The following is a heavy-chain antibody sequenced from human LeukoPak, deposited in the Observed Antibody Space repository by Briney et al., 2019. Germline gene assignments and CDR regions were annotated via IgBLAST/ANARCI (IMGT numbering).Heavy chain of an antibody. V-gene: IGHV4-59*01. Sequence: PSETLSLTXSVSGVSITSNYWSWIRQPPGKGVEWVGYTHHSGATSYNPSLKSRSTMSLDTSNNQFSLKLSSVTAADTAVYYCARSSGHSYGDFDYWGQGNLVTVSS. J-gene: IGHJ4*02. D-gene: IGHD5-18*01. CDR3: ARSSGHSYGDFDY. CDR2: THHSGAT. CDR1: GVSITSNY.